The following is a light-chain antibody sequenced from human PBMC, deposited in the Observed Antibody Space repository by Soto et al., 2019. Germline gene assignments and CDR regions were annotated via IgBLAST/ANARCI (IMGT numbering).Light chain of an antibody. J-gene: IGKJ4*01. CDR3: QQYNNWPLT. CDR2: GAS. V-gene: IGKV3-15*01. Sequence: EIVLTQSPGILSLSPGERASLSCGASQNLRSSLAWYQQKPGKAPRLLIYGASTRPTGIPARFSGSGSRTEFALTISSLQSEDFAIYYCQQYNNWPLTFGGGTKVDIK. CDR1: QNLRSS.